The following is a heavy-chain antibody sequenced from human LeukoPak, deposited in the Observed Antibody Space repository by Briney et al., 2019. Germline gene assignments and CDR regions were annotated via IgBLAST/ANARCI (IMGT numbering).Heavy chain of an antibody. CDR1: GFTFSSYS. CDR2: ISSSSSYI. CDR3: ARAAQDLHYYYGMDV. Sequence: PGGSLRLSCAASGFTFSSYSMNWVRQAPGKGLEWVSSISSSSSYIYYADSVKGRFTISRDNAKNSLYLQMNSLRAEDTAVYYCARAAQDLHYYYGMDVWGQGTTVTVSS. D-gene: IGHD2-15*01. J-gene: IGHJ6*02. V-gene: IGHV3-21*04.